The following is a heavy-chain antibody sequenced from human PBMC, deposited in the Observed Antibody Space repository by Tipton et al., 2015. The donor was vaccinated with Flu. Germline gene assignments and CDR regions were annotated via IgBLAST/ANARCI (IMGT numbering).Heavy chain of an antibody. D-gene: IGHD6-13*01. J-gene: IGHJ4*02. CDR3: ARFISIAAVADY. CDR2: IYYSGST. Sequence: TLSLTCTVSGGSISSSSYYWGWIRQPPGKGLEWIGSIYYSGSTYYNPSLKSRVTISVDTSKNQFSLKLSSVTAAGTAVYYCARFISIAAVADYWGQGTLVTVSS. CDR1: GGSISSSSYY. V-gene: IGHV4-39*07.